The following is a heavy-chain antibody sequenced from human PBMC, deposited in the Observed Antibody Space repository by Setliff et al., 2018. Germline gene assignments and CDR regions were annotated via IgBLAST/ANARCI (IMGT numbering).Heavy chain of an antibody. CDR2: IIPVFGTA. Sequence: SVKVSCKASGGTFRTDGFNWVRQAPGQGLEWMGRIIPVFGTAKYVQKFQGRVTISADESARTAYIEMTSLTFEDTAVYFCALSSLSLCGGGNCPNAFDVWGQGTLVTVSS. D-gene: IGHD2-21*01. V-gene: IGHV1-69*13. CDR1: GGTFRTDG. CDR3: ALSSLSLCGGGNCPNAFDV. J-gene: IGHJ3*01.